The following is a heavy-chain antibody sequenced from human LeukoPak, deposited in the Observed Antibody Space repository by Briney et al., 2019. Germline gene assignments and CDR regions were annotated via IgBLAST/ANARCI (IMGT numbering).Heavy chain of an antibody. J-gene: IGHJ4*02. CDR2: IIPIFGTA. D-gene: IGHD2-2*01. CDR1: GGTFSSYA. Sequence: ASVKVSCKASGGTFSSYAISWVRQAPGQGLEWMGGIIPIFGTANYAQKFQGRVTITRDTSASTAYMELSSLRSEGTAVYYCARVVPVAYYFDYWGQGTLVTVSS. CDR3: ARVVPVAYYFDY. V-gene: IGHV1-69*05.